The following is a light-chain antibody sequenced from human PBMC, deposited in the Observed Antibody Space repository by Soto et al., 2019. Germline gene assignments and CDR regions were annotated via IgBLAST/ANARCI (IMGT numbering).Light chain of an antibody. V-gene: IGKV3-20*01. CDR2: GAS. J-gene: IGKJ2*01. CDR1: QSVSSSS. Sequence: EIVLTQSPGTLSLSPGERATLSCRASQSVSSSSLAWYQQKPGQAPRLLIYGASSRATGIPDRFSGSGSGTDFTLTISRLEPEYFAVFYCQQYSSSPYTFGQGTKLEIK. CDR3: QQYSSSPYT.